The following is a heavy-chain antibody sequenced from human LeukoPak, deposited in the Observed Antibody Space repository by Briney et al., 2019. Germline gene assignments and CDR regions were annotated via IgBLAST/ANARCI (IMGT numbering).Heavy chain of an antibody. CDR1: GGTFSSYA. CDR2: IIPTFGTA. D-gene: IGHD1-26*01. V-gene: IGHV1-69*01. Sequence: SVKVSCKASGGTFSSYAISWVRQAPGQGLEWMGGIIPTFGTANYAQKFQGRVTITADESTSTAYMELSSLRSEDTAVYYCASSSGGSYQWDANWFDPWGQGTPVTVSS. J-gene: IGHJ5*02. CDR3: ASSSGGSYQWDANWFDP.